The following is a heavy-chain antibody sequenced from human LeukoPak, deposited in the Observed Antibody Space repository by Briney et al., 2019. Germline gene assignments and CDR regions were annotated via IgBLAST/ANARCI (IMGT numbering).Heavy chain of an antibody. V-gene: IGHV1-69*04. J-gene: IGHJ6*02. CDR2: IIPILGIA. CDR1: GGTFSSYA. Sequence: ASVKVSCKASGGTFSSYAISWVRQAPGQGLEWMGRIIPILGIANYAQKFQGRVTMTRNTSISTAYMELSSLRSEDTAVYYCARDLRDYYYGMDVWGQGTTVTVSS. CDR3: ARDLRDYYYGMDV.